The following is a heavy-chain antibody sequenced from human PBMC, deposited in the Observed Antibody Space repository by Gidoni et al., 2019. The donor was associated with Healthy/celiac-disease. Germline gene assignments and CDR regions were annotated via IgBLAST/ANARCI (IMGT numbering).Heavy chain of an antibody. Sequence: QVQLQQWGAGLMKPPETLSLTRAVYGGSFSGYYWSWIRQPPGKGLEWIGEINHSGSTNYNPSLKSRVTISVDTSKNQFSLKLSSVTAADTAVYYCARGTSSPRVYWFDPWGQGTLVTVSS. CDR2: INHSGST. CDR1: GGSFSGYY. V-gene: IGHV4-34*01. J-gene: IGHJ5*02. CDR3: ARGTSSPRVYWFDP. D-gene: IGHD6-13*01.